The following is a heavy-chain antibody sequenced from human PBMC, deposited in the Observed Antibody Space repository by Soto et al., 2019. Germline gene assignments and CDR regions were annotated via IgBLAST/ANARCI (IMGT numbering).Heavy chain of an antibody. CDR1: GRSISSGGYF. CDR2: IYYSGST. Sequence: QVQLQESGPGLVKPSQTLSLTCTVSGRSISSGGYFWSWIRQHPGKVLEWIGYIYYSGSTYYKSSLTTRLTISADTSKNQFSLKPSSVTAADTALYYCARDTVALQKVASSDIWGQGTMVTVSS. CDR3: ARDTVALQKVASSDI. D-gene: IGHD5-12*01. V-gene: IGHV4-31*03. J-gene: IGHJ3*02.